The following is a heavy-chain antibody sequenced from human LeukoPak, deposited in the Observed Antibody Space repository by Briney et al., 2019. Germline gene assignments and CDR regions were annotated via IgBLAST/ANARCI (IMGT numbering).Heavy chain of an antibody. CDR2: ISAYNGNT. J-gene: IGHJ5*02. V-gene: IGHV1-18*01. Sequence: GASVKVSCKASGYTFTSYGISWVRQAPGQGLEWMGWISAYNGNTNYAQKLQGRVTMTTDTSTSTAYMELRSLRSDDTAVYYCARDMLVAYYYDSSGPPPHNWFDPWGQGTLVTVSS. CDR1: GYTFTSYG. CDR3: ARDMLVAYYYDSSGPPPHNWFDP. D-gene: IGHD3-22*01.